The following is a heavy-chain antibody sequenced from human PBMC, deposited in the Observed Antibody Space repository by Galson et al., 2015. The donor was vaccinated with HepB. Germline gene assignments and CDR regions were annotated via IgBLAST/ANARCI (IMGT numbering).Heavy chain of an antibody. J-gene: IGHJ1*01. D-gene: IGHD2-21*01. Sequence: SETLSLTCGVSSGSFTNYDWNWVRQAPGKGPEWIGEVNRGGSANVNPSLQSRVTITRDTSKSQFSLRLSSITAADTAMYYCVAGPFCPRFQFWYSPVYLQHWGRGTQVIVSS. CDR1: SGSFTNYD. V-gene: IGHV4-34*01. CDR2: VNRGGSA. CDR3: VAGPFCPRFQFWYSPVYLQH.